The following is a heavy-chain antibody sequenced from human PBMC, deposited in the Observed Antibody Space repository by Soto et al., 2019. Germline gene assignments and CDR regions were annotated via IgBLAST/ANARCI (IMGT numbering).Heavy chain of an antibody. J-gene: IGHJ4*02. Sequence: AASVKVSCKASGYTFTNHAIHWVRQAPGQGLEWMGWINAGKGDTKYPQRFQGRVTITRDTSASTAYMELSSLRSEDTAVYYCARNILGGTTDYWGPGTLVTVS. CDR1: GYTFTNHA. CDR2: INAGKGDT. V-gene: IGHV1-3*01. D-gene: IGHD1-7*01. CDR3: ARNILGGTTDY.